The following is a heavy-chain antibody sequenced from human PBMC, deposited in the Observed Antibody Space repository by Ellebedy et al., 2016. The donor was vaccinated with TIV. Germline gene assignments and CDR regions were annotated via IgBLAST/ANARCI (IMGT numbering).Heavy chain of an antibody. Sequence: SLKISXAASGISVSSNYMNWVRQAPGKGLEWVSGISWNSGSIGYADSVKGRFTISRDNAKNSLYLQMNSLRAEDTALYYCAKDDRNHNFDYWGQGTLVTVSS. J-gene: IGHJ4*02. V-gene: IGHV3-9*01. CDR2: ISWNSGSI. CDR3: AKDDRNHNFDY. CDR1: GISVSSNY.